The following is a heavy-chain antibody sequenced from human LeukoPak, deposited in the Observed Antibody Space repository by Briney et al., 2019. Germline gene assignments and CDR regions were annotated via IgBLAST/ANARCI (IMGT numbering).Heavy chain of an antibody. V-gene: IGHV4-30-2*01. CDR1: GGSISNGGYS. Sequence: SQTLSLTCAVSGGSISNGGYSWSWIRQPPGKGLEWIGYIYHSGSTYYNPSLKSRVTISVDRSKNQFSLKLSSVTAADTAVYYCASSSGSYSAEYFQHWGQGTLVTVSS. CDR3: ASSSGSYSAEYFQH. J-gene: IGHJ1*01. D-gene: IGHD1-26*01. CDR2: IYHSGST.